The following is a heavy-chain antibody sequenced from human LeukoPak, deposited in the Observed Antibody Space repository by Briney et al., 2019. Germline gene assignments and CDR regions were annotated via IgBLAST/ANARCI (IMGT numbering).Heavy chain of an antibody. Sequence: ASVKVSCKASGYIFTGFYMHWVRQAPGQGLEWMGIINPSGGSTSYAQKFQGRVTMTRDTSTSTVYMELSSLRSEDTAVYYCARAYGSGSYSQDWGQGTLVTVSS. CDR2: INPSGGST. V-gene: IGHV1-46*01. D-gene: IGHD3-10*01. J-gene: IGHJ4*02. CDR3: ARAYGSGSYSQD. CDR1: GYIFTGFY.